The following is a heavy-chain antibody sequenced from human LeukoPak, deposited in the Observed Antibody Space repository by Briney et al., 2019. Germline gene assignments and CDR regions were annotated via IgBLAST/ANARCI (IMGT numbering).Heavy chain of an antibody. J-gene: IGHJ5*02. CDR1: GYTFTGYY. D-gene: IGHD3-10*01. V-gene: IGHV1-2*02. CDR3: AGGGLGYYGSGSYMDWFDP. Sequence: ASVKVSCKASGYTFTGYYMHWVRQAPGQGLEWMGWINPNSGGTNYAQKFQGRVTMTRDTSISTAYMELSRLRSDDRAVYYCAGGGLGYYGSGSYMDWFDPWGQGTLVTVSS. CDR2: INPNSGGT.